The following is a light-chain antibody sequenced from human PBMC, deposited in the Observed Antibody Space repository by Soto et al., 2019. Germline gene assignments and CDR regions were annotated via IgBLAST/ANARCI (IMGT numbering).Light chain of an antibody. CDR3: ETWDGNTRV. CDR1: SGHSSYI. V-gene: IGLV4-60*02. Sequence: QLVLTQSSSASASLGSSVKLTCTLSSGHSSYIIAWHQQQPGKAPRYLMKLEGSGSYNKGSGVPDRFSGSSSGADCYLTISNLQFEDEADYYCETWDGNTRVFGGGTKLTVL. CDR2: LEGSGSY. J-gene: IGLJ3*02.